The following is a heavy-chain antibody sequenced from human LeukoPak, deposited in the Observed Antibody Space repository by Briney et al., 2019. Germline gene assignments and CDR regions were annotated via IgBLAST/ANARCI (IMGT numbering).Heavy chain of an antibody. CDR3: TTVFTMVRGVIRKQTNFDY. Sequence: GGSLRLSCAASGLTFSDYYMSWIRQAPGKGLEWVGRIKSKTDGGTTDYAAPVKGRFTISRDDSKNTLYLQMNSLKTEDTAVYYCTTVFTMVRGVIRKQTNFDYWGQGTLVTVSS. CDR1: GLTFSDYY. CDR2: IKSKTDGGTT. V-gene: IGHV3-15*01. D-gene: IGHD3-10*01. J-gene: IGHJ4*02.